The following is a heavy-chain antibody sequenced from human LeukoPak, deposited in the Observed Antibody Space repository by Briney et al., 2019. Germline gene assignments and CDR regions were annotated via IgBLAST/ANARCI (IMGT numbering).Heavy chain of an antibody. CDR3: ARDYWFGELFDY. CDR1: GGSISSYY. CDR2: IYYSGST. J-gene: IGHJ4*02. V-gene: IGHV4-59*12. Sequence: PSETLSLTCTVSGGSISSYYWSWIRQPPGKGLEWIGYIYYSGSTNYNPSLKSRVTMSVDTSKNQFSLKLSSVTAADTAVYYCARDYWFGELFDYWGQGTLVTVSS. D-gene: IGHD3-10*01.